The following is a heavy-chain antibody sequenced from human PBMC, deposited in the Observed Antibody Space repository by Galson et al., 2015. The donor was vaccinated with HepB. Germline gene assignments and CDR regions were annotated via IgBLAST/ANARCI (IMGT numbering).Heavy chain of an antibody. J-gene: IGHJ3*02. CDR2: ISSRSNYI. Sequence: SLRLSCAASGFTFSSYSMNWVRQAPGKGLEWVSSISSRSNYIYYADSVKGRFTISRDNANNSLYLQMNSLRAEDTAVYYCASPSGYYFGDAFDIWGQGTMVTVSS. D-gene: IGHD3-22*01. V-gene: IGHV3-21*01. CDR3: ASPSGYYFGDAFDI. CDR1: GFTFSSYS.